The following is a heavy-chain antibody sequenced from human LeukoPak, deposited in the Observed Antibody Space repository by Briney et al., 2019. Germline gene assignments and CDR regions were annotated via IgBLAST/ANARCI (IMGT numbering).Heavy chain of an antibody. D-gene: IGHD3-3*01. Sequence: GGSLRLSCAASGFTFSTHGMHWVRQAPGKGLEWVSSISANGGETHYADSVKGRFTISRDNSKNTLYLQINNPRVEDTAVYYCAKRYYDFPLDYWGQGTLVTVSS. J-gene: IGHJ4*02. CDR3: AKRYYDFPLDY. V-gene: IGHV3-23*01. CDR1: GFTFSTHG. CDR2: ISANGGET.